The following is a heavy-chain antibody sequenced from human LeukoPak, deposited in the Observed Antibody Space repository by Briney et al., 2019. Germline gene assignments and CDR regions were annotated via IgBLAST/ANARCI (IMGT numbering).Heavy chain of an antibody. CDR2: IRYDATKK. Sequence: GGSLRLSCAAPGFKSTDYVVYWVRQAPGKGLGWVTFIRYDATKKYSADSVKGRFSISRDNSKNTLYLRKNSVRLEETAVYYCAKERVDYGGIDYGGQGTLVSVSS. V-gene: IGHV3-30*02. D-gene: IGHD4-23*01. CDR3: AKERVDYGGIDY. J-gene: IGHJ4*02. CDR1: GFKSTDYV.